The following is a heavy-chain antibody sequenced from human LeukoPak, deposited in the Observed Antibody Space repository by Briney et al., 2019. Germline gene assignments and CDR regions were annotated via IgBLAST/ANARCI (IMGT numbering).Heavy chain of an antibody. Sequence: GGSLRLSCAASGFTFSSYEMSWVRQAPGKGLEWVSYISSSGSTIYYADSVKGRFTISRDNAKNSLYLQMNSLRGEDPGVYYCGRDPESEYDYDSSGPHPPPLFWGQGTLVTVSS. CDR1: GFTFSSYE. D-gene: IGHD3-22*01. J-gene: IGHJ4*02. V-gene: IGHV3-48*03. CDR2: ISSSGSTI. CDR3: GRDPESEYDYDSSGPHPPPLF.